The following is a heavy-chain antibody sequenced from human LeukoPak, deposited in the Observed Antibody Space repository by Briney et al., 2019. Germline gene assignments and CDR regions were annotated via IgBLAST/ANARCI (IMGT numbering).Heavy chain of an antibody. V-gene: IGHV1-69*02. J-gene: IGHJ4*02. D-gene: IGHD6-19*01. CDR3: AKARPKIWLAPDY. Sequence: VASVKVSCKASGGTFSSYTISWVRQAPGQGLEWMGRIIPILGIANYAQKFQGRVTITADKSTSTAYMELSSLRSEDTAVYYCAKARPKIWLAPDYWGQGTLVTVSS. CDR1: GGTFSSYT. CDR2: IIPILGIA.